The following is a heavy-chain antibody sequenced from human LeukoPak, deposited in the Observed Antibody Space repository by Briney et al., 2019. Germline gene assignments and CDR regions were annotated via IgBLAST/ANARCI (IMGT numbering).Heavy chain of an antibody. D-gene: IGHD2-15*01. V-gene: IGHV4-39*07. CDR1: GGSISSGSYY. CDR2: IYYSGST. J-gene: IGHJ5*02. Sequence: SQTLSLTCTVSGGSISSGSYYWGWIRQPPGKGLEWIGSIYYSGSTYYNPSLKSRVTISVDTSKNQFSLKLSSVTAADTAVYYCARDRDVLGYCSGGSCYTRAPTWGQGTLVTVSS. CDR3: ARDRDVLGYCSGGSCYTRAPT.